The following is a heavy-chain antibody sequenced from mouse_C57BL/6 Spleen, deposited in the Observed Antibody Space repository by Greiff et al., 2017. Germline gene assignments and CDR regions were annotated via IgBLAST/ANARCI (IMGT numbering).Heavy chain of an antibody. CDR3: ARNYGSSYGFAY. CDR1: GYTFTSYW. D-gene: IGHD1-1*01. V-gene: IGHV1-7*01. Sequence: VQLQQSGAELAKPGASVKLSCKASGYTFTSYWMHWVKQRPGQGLEWIGYINPSSGYTKYNQKFKDKATLTVDKSSSTAYMQLSSLTSEDSAVYYCARNYGSSYGFAYWGQGTLVTVSA. J-gene: IGHJ3*01. CDR2: INPSSGYT.